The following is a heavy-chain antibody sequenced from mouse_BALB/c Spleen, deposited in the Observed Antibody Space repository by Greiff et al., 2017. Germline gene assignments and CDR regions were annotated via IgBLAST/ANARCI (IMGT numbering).Heavy chain of an antibody. J-gene: IGHJ1*01. CDR3: ARRGDRWYFDV. Sequence: EVKLMESGPELVKPGASVKMSCKASGYTFTSYVMHWVKQKPGQGLEWIGYINPYNDGTKYNEKFKDKATLTADKSSSTAYMQLSSLTSEDSAVYYCARRGDRWYFDVWGAGTTVTVSS. CDR2: INPYNDGT. D-gene: IGHD3-3*01. CDR1: GYTFTSYV. V-gene: IGHV1-14*01.